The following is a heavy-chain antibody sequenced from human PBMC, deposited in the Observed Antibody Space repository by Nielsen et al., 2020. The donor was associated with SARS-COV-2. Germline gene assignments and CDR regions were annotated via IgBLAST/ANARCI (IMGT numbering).Heavy chain of an antibody. CDR1: DYSFSDYG. Sequence: ASVKVSCKASDYSFSDYGISWVRQAPGQGLEWMGWISTYNGYTNYAQKLQARVTMTTDTSASTAYLELRSLRSDDTAVYYCARSYGYSGNAALDFWGRGTLVTVSS. V-gene: IGHV1-18*01. J-gene: IGHJ4*02. CDR2: ISTYNGYT. CDR3: ARSYGYSGNAALDF. D-gene: IGHD4-23*01.